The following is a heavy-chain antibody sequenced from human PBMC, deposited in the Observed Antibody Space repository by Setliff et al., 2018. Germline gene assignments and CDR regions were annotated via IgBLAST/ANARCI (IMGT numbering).Heavy chain of an antibody. CDR3: ARERYFDY. CDR2: MNPNSGKT. CDR1: GYPFISYD. J-gene: IGHJ4*02. Sequence: ASVKVSCKASGYPFISYDFNWVRQAPGQGLEWMGWMNPNSGKTGYAQKFQGRVIMTRNTSISTAYLELNTLRSDDTAVYYCARERYFDYWGQGTLVTVSS. V-gene: IGHV1-8*02.